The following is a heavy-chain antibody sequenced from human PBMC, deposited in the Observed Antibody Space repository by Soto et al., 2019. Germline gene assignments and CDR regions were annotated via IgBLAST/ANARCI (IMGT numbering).Heavy chain of an antibody. CDR3: ARGSYSMDV. Sequence: QVQMVESGGGVVQPGRSLRLSCAASGFTFSNYGMHWVHQAPGKGLEWVAVIWYDGSNKYYADSVKGRFTISRDNSKNTLYLQMNSLRAEDTAVYYCARGSYSMDVWGQGTTVTVSS. CDR1: GFTFSNYG. V-gene: IGHV3-33*01. J-gene: IGHJ6*02. CDR2: IWYDGSNK.